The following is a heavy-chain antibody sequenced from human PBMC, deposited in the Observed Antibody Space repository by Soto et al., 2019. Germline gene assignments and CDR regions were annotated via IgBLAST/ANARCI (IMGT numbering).Heavy chain of an antibody. V-gene: IGHV4-39*01. CDR3: ARHRGPAPVY. D-gene: IGHD3-10*01. J-gene: IGHJ4*02. Sequence: WTWIRQPPGKGLEWVGSLFYGGTTDCNPSLKSRLTMSLDTSKNHFSLKLRSVTAADTAVYYCARHRGPAPVYWGQGTLVTASS. CDR2: LFYGGTT.